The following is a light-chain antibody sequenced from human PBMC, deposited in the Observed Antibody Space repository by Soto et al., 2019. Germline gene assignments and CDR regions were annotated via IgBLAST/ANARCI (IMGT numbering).Light chain of an antibody. V-gene: IGKV1-39*01. J-gene: IGKJ1*01. CDR1: QSISSY. CDR3: QQSYSTPPWT. CDR2: AAS. Sequence: DIQMTQSPSSQYASVGDRVTITCRASQSISSYLNWYQQKPGKAPKLLIYAASSLQSGVPSRFSGSGSGTDFTLTISSLQPEDFATYYCQQSYSTPPWTFGQGTKVDIK.